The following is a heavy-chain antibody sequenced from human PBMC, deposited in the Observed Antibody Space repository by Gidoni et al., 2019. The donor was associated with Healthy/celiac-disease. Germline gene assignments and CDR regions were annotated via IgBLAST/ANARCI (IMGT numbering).Heavy chain of an antibody. CDR2: IYYSGST. D-gene: IGHD2-2*01. CDR3: ARHSAVVVPAAIRGDYFDY. V-gene: IGHV4-39*01. CDR1: GGSISSSSSY. J-gene: IGHJ4*02. Sequence: QLQLQESGPGLVKPSETLSLTCTVPGGSISSSSSYWGWIRQPPGKGLEWIGSIYYSGSTYYNPSLKSRVTISVDTSKNQFSLKLSSVTAADTAVYYCARHSAVVVPAAIRGDYFDYWGQGTLVTVSS.